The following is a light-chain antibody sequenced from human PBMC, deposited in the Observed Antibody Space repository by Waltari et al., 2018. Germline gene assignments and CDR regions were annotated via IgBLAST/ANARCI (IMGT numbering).Light chain of an antibody. V-gene: IGLV4-69*01. J-gene: IGLJ2*01. CDR3: QTWDTDIVV. CDR2: VNSDGSH. CDR1: SGHGSYA. Sequence: QLVVTQSPSASASLGASVKLTCTLSSGHGSYAIAWHQQQPEKGPRVLLRVNSDGSHNKGDGIPGRFSGSSSGAERYLIISGLQSEDGADYYCQTWDTDIVVFGGGTKLTV.